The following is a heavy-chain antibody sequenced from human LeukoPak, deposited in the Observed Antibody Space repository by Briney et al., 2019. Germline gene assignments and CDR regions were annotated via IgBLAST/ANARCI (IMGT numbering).Heavy chain of an antibody. D-gene: IGHD5-12*01. Sequence: ASVKVSCKVSGYTLTELSMHWVRQAPGKGLEWMGGFDPEDGDTIYAQKFQGRVTMTEDTSTDTAYMELSSLTSEDTAVYYCATRRERYEGFLFYFDYWGQGTLVTVSS. J-gene: IGHJ4*02. V-gene: IGHV1-24*01. CDR1: GYTLTELS. CDR2: FDPEDGDT. CDR3: ATRRERYEGFLFYFDY.